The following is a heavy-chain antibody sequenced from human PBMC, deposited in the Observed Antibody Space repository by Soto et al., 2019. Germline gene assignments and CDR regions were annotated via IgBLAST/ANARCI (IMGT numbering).Heavy chain of an antibody. V-gene: IGHV1-18*01. CDR3: ARDQAYRTGMDV. CDR2: ISAYNGNT. J-gene: IGHJ6*02. CDR1: GYTFTSYG. D-gene: IGHD4-4*01. Sequence: GASVKVSCKASGYTFTSYGISWVRQAPGQGLEWMGWISAYNGNTNYAQKFQGWVTMTRDTSISTAYMELSRLRSDDTAVYYCARDQAYRTGMDVWGQGTTVTVSS.